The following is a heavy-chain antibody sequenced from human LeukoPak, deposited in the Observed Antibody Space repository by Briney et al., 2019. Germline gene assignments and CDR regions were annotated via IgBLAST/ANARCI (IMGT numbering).Heavy chain of an antibody. CDR3: VRVQAGSVSWLDP. J-gene: IGHJ5*02. CDR2: INTGGVSI. Sequence: PGGSLRLSCAAFGFTFRDYNMSWIRQAPGKGLEYISYINTGGVSIYYAGSVKGRFTISRDNAKNSLYLQMNNVRAEDTAVYFCVRVQAGSVSWLDPWGQGTLVTVSS. V-gene: IGHV3-11*04. D-gene: IGHD5/OR15-5a*01. CDR1: GFTFRDYN.